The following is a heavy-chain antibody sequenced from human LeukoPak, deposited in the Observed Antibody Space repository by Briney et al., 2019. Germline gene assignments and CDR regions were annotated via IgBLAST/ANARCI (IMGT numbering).Heavy chain of an antibody. J-gene: IGHJ6*03. CDR3: AREGAAPFRYYYMDV. D-gene: IGHD1-26*01. CDR1: GGTFSSYA. CDR2: IIPIFGTA. Sequence: SVKVSCKASGGTFSSYAISWVRQAPGQGLEWMGGIIPIFGTANYAQKFQGRVTITTDKSTSTAYMELSSLRSEDTAVYYCAREGAAPFRYYYMDVWGKGTTVTVSS. V-gene: IGHV1-69*05.